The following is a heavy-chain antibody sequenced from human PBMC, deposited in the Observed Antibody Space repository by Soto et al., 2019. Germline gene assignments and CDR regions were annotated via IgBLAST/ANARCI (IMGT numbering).Heavy chain of an antibody. CDR1: GSSISSSGYY. D-gene: IGHD3-16*01. J-gene: IGHJ4*02. Sequence: TSETLSLTCTVSGSSISSSGYYWGWIRQPPGRGLEWIGSLYYNVGTYYNPSLKSRVTISADTSANQLSLMVNSVTAADTAIYYCARLPSRHWVDYLGQGTQATVSS. CDR2: LYYNVGT. CDR3: ARLPSRHWVDY. V-gene: IGHV4-39*01.